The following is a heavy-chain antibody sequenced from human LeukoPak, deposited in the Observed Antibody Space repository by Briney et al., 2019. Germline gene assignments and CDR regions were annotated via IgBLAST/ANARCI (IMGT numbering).Heavy chain of an antibody. CDR2: ISAGGGSA. D-gene: IGHD2-2*01. J-gene: IGHJ6*03. CDR3: AKGPAADYFYYYMDV. V-gene: IGHV3-23*01. Sequence: GGSLRLSCAASGFTFDDYAMYWVRRAPGKGLEWVSAISAGGGSAYYADSVKGRFTISRDNSKNTLYVQMHSLRADDTAVYYCAKGPAADYFYYYMDVWGQGTLVAVSS. CDR1: GFTFDDYA.